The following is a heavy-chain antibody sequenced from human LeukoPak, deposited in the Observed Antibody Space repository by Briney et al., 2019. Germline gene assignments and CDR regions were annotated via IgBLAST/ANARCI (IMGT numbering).Heavy chain of an antibody. Sequence: GGSLRLSCTASGFTFGSHWIISVRRAPGKGLGWVANTNQEGSREKYVDAVRGRFTVSRDNAKNTVYLQMNSLGVEDTAIYYCARDSGWTFDSWGQGTLVTVSS. D-gene: IGHD6-19*01. CDR3: ARDSGWTFDS. CDR2: TNQEGSRE. J-gene: IGHJ4*02. V-gene: IGHV3-7*01. CDR1: GFTFGSHW.